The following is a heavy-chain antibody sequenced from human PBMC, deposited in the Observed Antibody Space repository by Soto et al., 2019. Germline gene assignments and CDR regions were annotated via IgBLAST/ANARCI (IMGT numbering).Heavy chain of an antibody. CDR2: ISAGGGNT. CDR1: GFTFGSSA. J-gene: IGHJ4*02. Sequence: GGSLRLSCAASGFTFGSSAMNWVRQAPGKGLEWVSAISAGGGNTYYADSVKGRFTISRDNSKNTLYLQMNSLRAEDTAVYYCAKVLSAKYYFDYWGPGTLVTVSS. D-gene: IGHD3-3*01. CDR3: AKVLSAKYYFDY. V-gene: IGHV3-23*01.